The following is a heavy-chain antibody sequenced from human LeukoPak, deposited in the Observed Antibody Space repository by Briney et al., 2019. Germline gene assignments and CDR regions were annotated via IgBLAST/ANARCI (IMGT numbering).Heavy chain of an antibody. CDR2: ISYDGSNK. CDR1: GFTFSDFA. J-gene: IGHJ6*03. CDR3: AKAQYYYGSGTPYYYYYYMDV. Sequence: GGSLRLSCAASGFTFSDFAMRWVRQAPGKGLEWVAVISYDGSNKYYADSVKGRFTISRDNSKNTLYLQMNSLRAEDTAVYYCAKAQYYYGSGTPYYYYYYMDVWGKGATVTVSS. V-gene: IGHV3-30*18. D-gene: IGHD3-10*01.